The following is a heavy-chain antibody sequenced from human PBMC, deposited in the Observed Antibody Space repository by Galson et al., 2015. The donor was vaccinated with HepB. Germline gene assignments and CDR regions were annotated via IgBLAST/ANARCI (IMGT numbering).Heavy chain of an antibody. J-gene: IGHJ4*02. Sequence: SLRLSCAASGFTFSSYGMHWVRQAPGKGLEWVAVISYDGSNKYYADSVKGRFTISRDNSKNTLYLQMNSLRAEDTAVYYCAKVYSGQSIAAASLFDYWGQGTLVTVSS. CDR1: GFTFSSYG. CDR3: AKVYSGQSIAAASLFDY. D-gene: IGHD6-13*01. V-gene: IGHV3-30*18. CDR2: ISYDGSNK.